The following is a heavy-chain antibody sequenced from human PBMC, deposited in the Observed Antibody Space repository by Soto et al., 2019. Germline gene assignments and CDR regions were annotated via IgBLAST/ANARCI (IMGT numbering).Heavy chain of an antibody. CDR1: GFTFSSYA. J-gene: IGHJ5*02. D-gene: IGHD4-17*01. CDR2: ISGSGGST. CDR3: AKDQKGYGDYFYWFDP. Sequence: EVQLLESGGGLVQPGGSLRLSCAASGFTFSSYAMSWVRQAPGKGLEWVSAISGSGGSTYYADSVKGRFTISRDNSKNTLYLQMNSLRAEDTAVYYCAKDQKGYGDYFYWFDPWGQGTLVTVSS. V-gene: IGHV3-23*01.